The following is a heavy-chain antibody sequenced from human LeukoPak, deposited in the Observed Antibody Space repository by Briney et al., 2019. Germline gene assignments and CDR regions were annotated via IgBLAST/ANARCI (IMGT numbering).Heavy chain of an antibody. J-gene: IGHJ3*01. CDR1: GFTFDDYA. D-gene: IGHD2-21*01. Sequence: PGGSLRLSCAASGFTFDDYAMHWVRQAPGKGLEWVSGISWNSGSIGYADSVKGRFSISRDTSKNTLFLQMNSLRADDTALYYCAKDRAYPNDVFDVWGQGTMVTVS. V-gene: IGHV3-9*01. CDR3: AKDRAYPNDVFDV. CDR2: ISWNSGSI.